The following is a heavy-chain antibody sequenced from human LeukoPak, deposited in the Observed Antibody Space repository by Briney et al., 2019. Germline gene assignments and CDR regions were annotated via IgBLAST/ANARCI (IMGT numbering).Heavy chain of an antibody. V-gene: IGHV3-20*04. Sequence: GGSLRLSCAASGFTFDDYGMSWVRQAPGKGLEWVSGINWNGGSTGYVDSVKGRFTISRDNAKNSLYLQMNSLRAEDTALYYCARDGRFLEWLPAGYWGQGTLVTVSS. CDR3: ARDGRFLEWLPAGY. CDR1: GFTFDDYG. D-gene: IGHD3-3*01. J-gene: IGHJ4*02. CDR2: INWNGGST.